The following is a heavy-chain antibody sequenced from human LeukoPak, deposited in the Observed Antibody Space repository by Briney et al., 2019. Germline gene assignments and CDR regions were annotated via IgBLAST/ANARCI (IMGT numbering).Heavy chain of an antibody. D-gene: IGHD6-13*01. V-gene: IGHV3-48*04. CDR2: LSSGSDSI. Sequence: GGSLRLSCAASGFTLNTYTMNWVRQAPGKGLEWISYLSSGSDSIFYADSVKGRFTISRDNAKNSLYLQMNSLRAEDTAVYYCARLAAPDAFDIWGQGTMVTVSS. CDR1: GFTLNTYT. J-gene: IGHJ3*02. CDR3: ARLAAPDAFDI.